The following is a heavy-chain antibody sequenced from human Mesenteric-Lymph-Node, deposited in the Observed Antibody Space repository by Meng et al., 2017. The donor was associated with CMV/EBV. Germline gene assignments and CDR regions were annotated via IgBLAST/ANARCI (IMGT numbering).Heavy chain of an antibody. CDR3: AKGVGRYYYYGMDV. CDR1: GFIFTNYG. D-gene: IGHD2-8*01. V-gene: IGHV3-30*02. J-gene: IGHJ6*02. Sequence: GGSLRLSCAASGFIFTNYGMHWVRQAPGKGLEWVAFTRYDGNNKNYADSVKGRFTMSRDNSKNTLNLQMNSLRAEDTAVYYCAKGVGRYYYYGMDVWGQGTTVTVSS. CDR2: TRYDGNNK.